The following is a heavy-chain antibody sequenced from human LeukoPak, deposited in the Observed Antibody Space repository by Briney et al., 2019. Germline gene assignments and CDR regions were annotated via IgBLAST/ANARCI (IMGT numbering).Heavy chain of an antibody. CDR3: ARGGGLWFGDGYFDY. CDR1: GGSISSYY. CDR2: IYYSGST. V-gene: IGHV4-59*01. Sequence: SETLSLTCTVSGGSISSYYWSWIRQPPGKGLEWIGYIYYSGSTNYNPSLKSRVTISVDTSKNQFSLKLSSVTAADTAVYYCARGGGLWFGDGYFDYWGQGTLVTVSS. J-gene: IGHJ4*02. D-gene: IGHD3-10*01.